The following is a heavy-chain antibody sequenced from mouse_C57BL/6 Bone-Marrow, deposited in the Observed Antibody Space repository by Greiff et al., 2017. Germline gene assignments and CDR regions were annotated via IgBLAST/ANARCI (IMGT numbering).Heavy chain of an antibody. Sequence: VQLQQSGAELVRPGASVTLSCKASGYTFTDYEMHWVKQTPVHGLEWIGAIDPETGGTAYNQKFKGKAILTADKSSSTAYMELRSLTSEDSAVXYCTRWYYDSSYEAMDYWGQGTSVIVSS. CDR2: IDPETGGT. CDR3: TRWYYDSSYEAMDY. D-gene: IGHD1-1*01. CDR1: GYTFTDYE. V-gene: IGHV1-15*01. J-gene: IGHJ4*01.